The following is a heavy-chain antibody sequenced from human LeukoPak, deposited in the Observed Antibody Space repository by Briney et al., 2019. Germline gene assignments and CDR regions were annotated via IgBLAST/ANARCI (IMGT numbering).Heavy chain of an antibody. CDR1: GFTFSSYS. Sequence: GGSLRLSCAASGFTFSSYSMNWVRQAPGKGLEWVSYISSTSSTIYYADSVKGRFTISRDNAKNSLYLQMDSLRAEDTAVYYCARAGLQQWLSFDNWGQGTLVTVST. J-gene: IGHJ4*02. D-gene: IGHD6-19*01. V-gene: IGHV3-48*01. CDR3: ARAGLQQWLSFDN. CDR2: ISSTSSTI.